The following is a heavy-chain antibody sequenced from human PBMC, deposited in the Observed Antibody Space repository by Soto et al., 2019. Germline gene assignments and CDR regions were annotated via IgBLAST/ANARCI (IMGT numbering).Heavy chain of an antibody. Sequence: QVQLQESGPGLVKPSGTLSLTCDVSRVSMSSGHGWSWFLQPPGKGLEWVGYIHRSGATNYNPSLRSRVAISLDESKDQFTLKLTSVTAADTAVSYCVRVRLRWYFDFWGRGTLVTVSS. D-gene: IGHD2-21*01. J-gene: IGHJ2*01. CDR3: VRVRLRWYFDF. V-gene: IGHV4-4*02. CDR1: RVSMSSGHG. CDR2: IHRSGAT.